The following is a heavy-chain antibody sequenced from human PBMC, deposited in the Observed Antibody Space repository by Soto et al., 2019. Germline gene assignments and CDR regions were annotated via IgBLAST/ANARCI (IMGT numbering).Heavy chain of an antibody. J-gene: IGHJ4*02. Sequence: QVQLVQSGAELKKPGASAKVSCKASGYTFSNYDMNWVRQATGQGPEWIGWVNPNNGDTGYAQKFQGRVTLTTDISTTTAYMELTILRSEDTDIYYCAKVSRKGSAIDFDYWGQGTLITVSS. D-gene: IGHD3-10*01. CDR2: VNPNNGDT. V-gene: IGHV1-8*01. CDR3: AKVSRKGSAIDFDY. CDR1: GYTFSNYD.